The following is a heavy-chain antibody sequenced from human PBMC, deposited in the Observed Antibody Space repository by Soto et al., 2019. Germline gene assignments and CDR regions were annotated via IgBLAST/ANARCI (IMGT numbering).Heavy chain of an antibody. Sequence: QVQLVQSGAEVKKPGASLRVSCKASGYTFSNIGITWVRQAPGQGLEWMGWLNTYNGNTNFALKFQGRATMTTDTATNTAYMDLRSLTSDDTAGYYCASGPDPTCSDLWGQGPRVTVSS. D-gene: IGHD2-15*01. CDR1: GYTFSNIG. CDR2: LNTYNGNT. V-gene: IGHV1-18*01. CDR3: ASGPDPTCSDL. J-gene: IGHJ4*02.